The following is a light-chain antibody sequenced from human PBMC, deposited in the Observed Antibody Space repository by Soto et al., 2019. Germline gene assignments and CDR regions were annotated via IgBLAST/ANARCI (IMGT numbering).Light chain of an antibody. CDR1: QSISIN. CDR2: GAS. CDR3: QQYDKSPPWT. Sequence: EFVMTQSPATLSVSPGEIVALSCRASQSISINLAWTQQKPGQGHRLIMIGASTRATGVPDRFSGSGSGTEFTLTINSLQSDDFATYYCQQYDKSPPWTFGQGTKVDIK. J-gene: IGKJ1*01. V-gene: IGKV3-15*01.